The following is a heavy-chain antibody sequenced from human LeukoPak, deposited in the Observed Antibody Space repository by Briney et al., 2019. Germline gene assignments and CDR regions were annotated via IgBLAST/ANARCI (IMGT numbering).Heavy chain of an antibody. J-gene: IGHJ4*02. CDR3: VKLGQAGTYFFEH. Sequence: QAGGSLRLSCTASGFTFSSHGMHWVRQGPGKGLVWVSRINSDGTYTSYADSVKGRFTISRDNARNTLFLQMSSLRAEDTAVYYCVKLGQAGTYFFEHWAQGTLVTVSS. CDR1: GFTFSSHG. CDR2: INSDGTYT. D-gene: IGHD6-13*01. V-gene: IGHV3-74*01.